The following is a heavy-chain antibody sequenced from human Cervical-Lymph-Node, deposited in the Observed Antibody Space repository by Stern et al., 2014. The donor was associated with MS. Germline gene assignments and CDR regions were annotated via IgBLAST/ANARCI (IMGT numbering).Heavy chain of an antibody. CDR3: AKDLGGSYYHYYYGMDV. J-gene: IGHJ6*02. CDR1: GFTFSSYG. V-gene: IGHV3-30*18. D-gene: IGHD1-26*01. CDR2: ISYDGSNQ. Sequence: QVQLVESGGGVVQRGRSLRLSCAASGFTFSSYGMHWVRQAPGKGLAWVAVISYDGSNQYYADSVKGRFTISRDNSKNTLYLQMNSLRAEDTAVYYCAKDLGGSYYHYYYGMDVWGQGTTVTVSS.